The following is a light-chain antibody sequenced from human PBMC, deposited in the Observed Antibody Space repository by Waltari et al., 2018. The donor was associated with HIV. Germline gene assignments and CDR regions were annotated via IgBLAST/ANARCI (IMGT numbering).Light chain of an antibody. V-gene: IGLV3-1*01. J-gene: IGLJ2*01. CDR2: QND. CDR1: RTGWPY. CDR3: QAWDSTNVI. Sequence: SFELAQPPSVSVSPGQTASIPCSGDRTGWPYINWYFHQSGRAPVLVIYQNDKRPSGIAERFSGSKSGNTASLTISGAQAMDEGDYYCQAWDSTNVIFGGGTKLTVL.